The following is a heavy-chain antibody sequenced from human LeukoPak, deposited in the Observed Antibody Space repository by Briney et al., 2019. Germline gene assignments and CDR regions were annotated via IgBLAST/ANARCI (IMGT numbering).Heavy chain of an antibody. D-gene: IGHD6-6*01. V-gene: IGHV1-2*02. J-gene: IGHJ4*02. CDR2: INPNSGGT. Sequence: GASVKVSCKASGYTFTGYYMHWVRQAPGQGLEWMGWINPNSGGTNYAQKFQGRVTMTRDTSISTAYMELSRLRSDDTAVYYCARDKYVAAPSGLDYWGRGTLVTVSS. CDR3: ARDKYVAAPSGLDY. CDR1: GYTFTGYY.